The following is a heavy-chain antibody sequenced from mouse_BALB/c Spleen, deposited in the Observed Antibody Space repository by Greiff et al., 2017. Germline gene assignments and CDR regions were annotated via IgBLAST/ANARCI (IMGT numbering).Heavy chain of an antibody. D-gene: IGHD2-14*01. V-gene: IGHV14-3*02. CDR2: IDPANGNT. J-gene: IGHJ3*01. CDR1: GFNIKDTY. CDR3: AHNRYDGPWFAY. Sequence: EVQLQQSGAELVKPGASVKLSCTASGFNIKDTYMHWVKQRPEQGLEWIGRIDPANGNTKYDPKFQGKATITADTSSNTAYLPLSSLTSEDTTVYYCAHNRYDGPWFAYWGQGTLVTVAA.